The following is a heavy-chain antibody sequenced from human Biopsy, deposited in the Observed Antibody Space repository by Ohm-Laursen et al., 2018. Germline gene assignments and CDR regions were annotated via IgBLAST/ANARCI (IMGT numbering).Heavy chain of an antibody. J-gene: IGHJ1*01. D-gene: IGHD4-23*01. Sequence: GTLSLTCTVSGGSFTGHYWSWIRQPPGKGLEWIGHISYTGYTSYKSSLKSRVTISLDTSRKHFSLRLTSLAAADTAVYYCARGSNEYGGLYFPHWGQGTLVAVSS. V-gene: IGHV4-59*11. CDR2: ISYTGYT. CDR3: ARGSNEYGGLYFPH. CDR1: GGSFTGHY.